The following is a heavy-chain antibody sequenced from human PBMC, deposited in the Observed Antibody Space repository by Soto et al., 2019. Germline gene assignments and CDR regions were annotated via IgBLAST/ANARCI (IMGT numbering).Heavy chain of an antibody. CDR3: ARLWDIVVFPAGIGAYETLAEDDYYGMDV. J-gene: IGHJ6*02. CDR1: GYSFISYG. V-gene: IGHV1-18*01. CDR2: TTTHNGNT. Sequence: QAHLEQSGAEVKKPGASVKVSCKASGYSFISYGITWVRQAPGQQLEWMGWTTTHNGNTNYAQKFQGKVTMTTDTSANTAYMELRRLRSDDKAVYYCARLWDIVVFPAGIGAYETLAEDDYYGMDVWGQGTTVTVSS. D-gene: IGHD2-2*01.